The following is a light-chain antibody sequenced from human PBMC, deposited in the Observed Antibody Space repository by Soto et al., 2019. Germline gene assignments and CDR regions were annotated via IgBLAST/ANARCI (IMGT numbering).Light chain of an antibody. CDR2: DVT. CDR1: SSDVGGYNY. Sequence: QSALTQPASVSGSPGQSITISCTGTSSDVGGYNYVSWYQHHPGKAPELMIYDVTNRPSVVSHRFSGSKSGNSASLTISGLQAEDEADYYCSSYTGSSPSYVFGAGTKVTVL. V-gene: IGLV2-14*03. J-gene: IGLJ1*01. CDR3: SSYTGSSPSYV.